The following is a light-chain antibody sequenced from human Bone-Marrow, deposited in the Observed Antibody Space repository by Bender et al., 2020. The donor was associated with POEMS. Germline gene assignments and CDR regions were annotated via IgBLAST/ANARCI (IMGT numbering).Light chain of an antibody. V-gene: IGLV2-11*01. CDR1: GSDVGGYNY. CDR2: DVT. Sequence: QSALTQPRSVSGSPGQSVTISCTGSGSDVGGYNYVSWYHQPPGTAPKLIIYDVTERPSGVPDRFSGSKSDNTASLTVSGLQAEDEADYYCSSYTGANNLLFGGGTKLTVL. J-gene: IGLJ3*02. CDR3: SSYTGANNLL.